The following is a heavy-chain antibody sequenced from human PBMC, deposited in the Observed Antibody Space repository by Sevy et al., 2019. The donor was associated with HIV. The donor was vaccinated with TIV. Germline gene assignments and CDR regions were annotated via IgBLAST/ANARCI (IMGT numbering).Heavy chain of an antibody. CDR3: AKDSRRYDSSGYYPWYFDY. J-gene: IGHJ4*02. Sequence: GGSLRLSCAASGFTFSSYAMSWVRQAPGKGLEWVSAISGSGGSTYYAYSVKGRFTISRDNSKNTLYLQMNSLRAEDTAVYYCAKDSRRYDSSGYYPWYFDYWGQGTLVTVSS. CDR1: GFTFSSYA. D-gene: IGHD3-22*01. CDR2: ISGSGGST. V-gene: IGHV3-23*01.